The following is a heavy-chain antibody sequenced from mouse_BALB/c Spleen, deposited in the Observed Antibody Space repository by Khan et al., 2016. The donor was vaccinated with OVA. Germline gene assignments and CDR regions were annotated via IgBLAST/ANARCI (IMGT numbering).Heavy chain of an antibody. V-gene: IGHV1-69*02. CDR3: TREGVDGPSFAY. D-gene: IGHD2-3*01. J-gene: IGHJ3*01. Sequence: VQLQQSGTELVRPGASVKLSCKASGYTFTNYWINWVKLRPGQGLEWIGNIYPSDSYTNYNQKFKDKATLTVDKSSSTASMQLNSPTSEDSAVYYCTREGVDGPSFAYWGQGTLVTVSA. CDR1: GYTFTNYW. CDR2: IYPSDSYT.